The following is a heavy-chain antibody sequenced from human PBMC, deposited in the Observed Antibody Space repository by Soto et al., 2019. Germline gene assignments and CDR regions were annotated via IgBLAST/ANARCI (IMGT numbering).Heavy chain of an antibody. D-gene: IGHD6-19*01. CDR2: ISSSSATI. Sequence: GSLRLSCVASGFKFSMFGMNWVRQAPGKGLEWIAYISSSSATIMYGGSVEGRFTVSRDNAENSLFLQMKSLRDEDTAVYYCARDKGGTVAGFNWFDTWGHGTLVTVSS. CDR1: GFKFSMFG. CDR3: ARDKGGTVAGFNWFDT. J-gene: IGHJ5*01. V-gene: IGHV3-48*02.